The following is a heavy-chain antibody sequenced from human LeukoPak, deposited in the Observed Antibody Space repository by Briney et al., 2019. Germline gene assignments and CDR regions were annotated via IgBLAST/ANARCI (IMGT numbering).Heavy chain of an antibody. CDR2: IYYSGST. J-gene: IGHJ4*02. Sequence: SETLSLTCTVSGGSISSYYWSWIRQPPGKGLEWIGYIYYSGSTNYNPSPKSRVTISVDTSKNQFSLKLSSVTAADTAVYYCASSMTAGTFDYWGQGTLVTVSS. D-gene: IGHD1-1*01. V-gene: IGHV4-59*01. CDR1: GGSISSYY. CDR3: ASSMTAGTFDY.